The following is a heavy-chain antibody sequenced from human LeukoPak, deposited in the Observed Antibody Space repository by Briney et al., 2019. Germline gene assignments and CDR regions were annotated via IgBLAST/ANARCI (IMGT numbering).Heavy chain of an antibody. CDR3: ARAASRSNTWFDP. D-gene: IGHD2-15*01. V-gene: IGHV4-61*02. J-gene: IGHJ5*02. CDR2: FYTSGTT. CDR1: SVSISSGHYF. Sequence: SETLSLTCTVSSVSISSGHYFWSWIRQPAGKGLEWIGRFYTSGTTDYKPTLKSRVTMSVDTSKNLFSLKLTSVTAADTAVYYCARAASRSNTWFDPWGQGALVTVSS.